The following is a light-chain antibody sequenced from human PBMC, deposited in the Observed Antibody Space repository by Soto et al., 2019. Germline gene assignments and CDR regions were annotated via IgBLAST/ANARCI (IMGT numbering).Light chain of an antibody. CDR3: QQRSNWPVT. CDR1: KSVSSY. Sequence: EIVLTQSPVTLSLSPGERATLSCRASKSVSSYLAWYQQKPGQAPRLLIYDASHRATGFPARFSGSGSGTDFTLTISSLEPEDFAVYYCQQRSNWPVTFGQGTRLEIK. J-gene: IGKJ5*01. V-gene: IGKV3-11*01. CDR2: DAS.